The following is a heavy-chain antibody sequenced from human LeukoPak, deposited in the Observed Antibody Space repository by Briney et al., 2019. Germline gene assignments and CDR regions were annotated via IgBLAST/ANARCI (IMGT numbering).Heavy chain of an antibody. D-gene: IGHD3-22*01. V-gene: IGHV1-18*01. CDR1: GYTFTGYG. Sequence: ASVKVSCKASGYTFTGYGISWVRQAPGQGLEWMGWISAYNGNTNYAQKLQGRVTMTTDTSTSTAYMELRSLRSDDTAVYYCARDSYDSSGFEAFDIWGQGTMVTVSS. CDR3: ARDSYDSSGFEAFDI. CDR2: ISAYNGNT. J-gene: IGHJ3*02.